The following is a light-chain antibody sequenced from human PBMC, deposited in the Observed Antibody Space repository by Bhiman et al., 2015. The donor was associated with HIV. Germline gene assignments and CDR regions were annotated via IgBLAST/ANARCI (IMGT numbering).Light chain of an antibody. CDR1: SSDVGDYNY. J-gene: IGLJ1*01. CDR3: SSYTSSSTYV. V-gene: IGLV2-11*01. Sequence: QSALTQPRSVSGSPGQSVTISCTGTSSDVGDYNYVSWYQQHPGKAPKLMIYDVSXRPSGVPNRFSGSKSGNTASLTISGLQTEDEADYYCSSYTSSSTYVFGSGTKVTVL. CDR2: DVS.